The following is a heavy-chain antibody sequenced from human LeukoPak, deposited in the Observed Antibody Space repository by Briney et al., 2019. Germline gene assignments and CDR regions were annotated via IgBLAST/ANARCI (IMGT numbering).Heavy chain of an antibody. D-gene: IGHD1-1*01. CDR3: ARVSWFPGTSYYYMDV. CDR2: INHSGST. V-gene: IGHV4-34*01. CDR1: GGSFSGYY. Sequence: SETLSLTCAVYGGSFSGYYWSWIRQPPGKGLEWIGEINHSGSTNYNPSLKSRVTISVDTSKNQFSLKLSSVTAADTAVYYCARVSWFPGTSYYYMDVWGKGTTVTISS. J-gene: IGHJ6*03.